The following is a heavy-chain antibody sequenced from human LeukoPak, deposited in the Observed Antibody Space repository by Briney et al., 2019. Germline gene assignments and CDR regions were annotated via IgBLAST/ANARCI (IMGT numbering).Heavy chain of an antibody. CDR2: IIPIFGTV. CDR3: ARGWIQLWALDY. CDR1: GGTFSSYA. D-gene: IGHD5-18*01. Sequence: ASVKVSCKASGGTFSSYAISWVRQAPGQGLEWMGGIIPIFGTVNYAQKFQGRVTITADESTSTAYMELSSLRSEDTAVYYCARGWIQLWALDYWGQGTLVTVSS. V-gene: IGHV1-69*13. J-gene: IGHJ4*02.